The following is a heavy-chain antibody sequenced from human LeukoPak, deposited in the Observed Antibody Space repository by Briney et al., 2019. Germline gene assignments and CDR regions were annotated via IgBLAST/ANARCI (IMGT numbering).Heavy chain of an antibody. Sequence: GGSLRLSCAASRPTLRIPWMMWSGQAPGKGLEWVANIKEDGREKYHVDSVKGRFIISRDGAQNSLYLQMNSLIVEDTAVYYCARGLPFKDYWGQGTLVTVSS. J-gene: IGHJ4*02. V-gene: IGHV3-7*01. CDR2: IKEDGREK. D-gene: IGHD5-18*01. CDR3: ARGLPFKDY. CDR1: RPTLRIPW.